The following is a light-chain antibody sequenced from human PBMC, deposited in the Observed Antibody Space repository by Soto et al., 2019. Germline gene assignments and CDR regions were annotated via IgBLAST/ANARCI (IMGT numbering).Light chain of an antibody. CDR3: QQRSNWPRT. V-gene: IGKV3-11*01. CDR2: DAS. J-gene: IGKJ1*01. Sequence: EVVLTQSPATLSLSPGAGATLSCRASQSVSSYLAWYQQRPGQAPRLLIYDASNRATGIPARFSGSGSGTDFTLTISSLEPEDFAVYYCQQRSNWPRTFGPGTKVDIK. CDR1: QSVSSY.